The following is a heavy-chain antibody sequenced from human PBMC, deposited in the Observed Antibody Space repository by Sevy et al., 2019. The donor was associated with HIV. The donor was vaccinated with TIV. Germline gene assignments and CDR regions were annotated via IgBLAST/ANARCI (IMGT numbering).Heavy chain of an antibody. J-gene: IGHJ3*01. D-gene: IGHD3-3*01. CDR2: INPNSGDT. V-gene: IGHV1-2*02. CDR1: GNSFTVYY. CDR3: ARSITIFGVAPVGV. Sequence: ASVKVSCKASGNSFTVYYFHCVRQAPGQGLEWMGWINPNSGDTHYAQRFQGRVTMTTDASINAAYMELSRLTSDDTAVYYCARSITIFGVAPVGVWGQGTMVTVSS.